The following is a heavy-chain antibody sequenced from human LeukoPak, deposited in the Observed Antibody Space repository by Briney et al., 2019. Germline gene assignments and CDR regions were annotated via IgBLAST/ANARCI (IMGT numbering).Heavy chain of an antibody. CDR3: ARWHLLWFGESLSYYMDV. V-gene: IGHV3-30*02. D-gene: IGHD3-10*01. J-gene: IGHJ6*03. Sequence: PGGSLRLSCAASGFTFSSYGMHWVRQAPGKGLEWVAFIRYDGSNKYYADSVKGRFTISRDNAKNSLYLQMNSLRAEDTAVYYCARWHLLWFGESLSYYMDVWGKGTTVTVSS. CDR1: GFTFSSYG. CDR2: IRYDGSNK.